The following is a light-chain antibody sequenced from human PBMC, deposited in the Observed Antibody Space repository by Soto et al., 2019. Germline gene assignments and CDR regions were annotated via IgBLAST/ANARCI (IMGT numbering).Light chain of an antibody. Sequence: EIVLTQSPGTLSLSPGERATLSCRASQTVGSGYLAWNQQKPGQAPRLLIHTASSRATGIPDRFSGSGSGTDFTLTISRLEPEDFALYYCQQYSNSPYTFGQGSKLEIK. CDR3: QQYSNSPYT. CDR2: TAS. V-gene: IGKV3-20*01. J-gene: IGKJ2*01. CDR1: QTVGSGY.